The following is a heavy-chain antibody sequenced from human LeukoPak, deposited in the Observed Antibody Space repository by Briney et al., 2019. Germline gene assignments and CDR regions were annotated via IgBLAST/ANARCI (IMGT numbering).Heavy chain of an antibody. D-gene: IGHD4-23*01. CDR1: GFTFDDYA. Sequence: GGSLRLSCAASGFTFDDYAMHWVRQAPGKGLEWVSGISWNSGSIGYADSVKGRFTISRDNAKNSLYLQMNSLRAEDTALYYCAKDMSVGDYGGNGGAFDIWGQGTMVTVSS. V-gene: IGHV3-9*01. CDR2: ISWNSGSI. J-gene: IGHJ3*02. CDR3: AKDMSVGDYGGNGGAFDI.